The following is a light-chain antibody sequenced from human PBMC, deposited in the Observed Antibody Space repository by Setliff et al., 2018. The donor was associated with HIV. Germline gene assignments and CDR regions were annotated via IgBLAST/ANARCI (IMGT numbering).Light chain of an antibody. V-gene: IGLV2-14*03. J-gene: IGLJ1*01. CDR2: AVS. CDR1: SSDVGGYNY. CDR3: SSYTSSTPLYV. Sequence: QSALTQPASVSGSPGQSITTACTGSSSDVGGYNYVSWYQQHPGKAPKLMIYAVSNRPSGVSNRFSGSKSGNTASLTISGLQAEDEADYYCSSYTSSTPLYVFGTGTKGTVL.